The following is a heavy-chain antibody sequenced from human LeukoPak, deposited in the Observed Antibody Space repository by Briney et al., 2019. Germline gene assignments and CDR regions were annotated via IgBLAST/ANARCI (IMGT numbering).Heavy chain of an antibody. Sequence: TGGSLRLSCAASGLTVGNNFMLWVRQAPGKGLEWVSLIYSGGGTYYADSVKGRFTISRDNVDNVVHLQMSSLRNEDTAFYYCARVAVAGPTGWFDSWGQGTLVTVSS. CDR1: GLTVGNNF. CDR3: ARVAVAGPTGWFDS. D-gene: IGHD6-19*01. J-gene: IGHJ5*01. V-gene: IGHV3-53*01. CDR2: IYSGGGT.